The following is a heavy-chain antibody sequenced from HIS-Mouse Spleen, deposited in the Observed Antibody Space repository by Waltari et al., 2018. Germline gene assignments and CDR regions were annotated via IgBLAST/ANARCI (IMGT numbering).Heavy chain of an antibody. CDR1: GFTFSSYG. Sequence: QVQLVESGGGVVQPGRSLRLSCAASGFTFSSYGMPWVRQAPGKGLEWVAVISYNGSNKYYADSVKGRFTISRDNSKNTLYLQMNSLRAEDTAVYYCEGVYGSGSYYFDYWGQGTLVTVSS. CDR3: EGVYGSGSYYFDY. D-gene: IGHD3-10*01. J-gene: IGHJ4*02. CDR2: ISYNGSNK. V-gene: IGHV3-30*03.